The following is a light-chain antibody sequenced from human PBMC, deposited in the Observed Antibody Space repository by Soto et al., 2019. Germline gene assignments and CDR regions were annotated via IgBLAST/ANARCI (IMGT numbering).Light chain of an antibody. V-gene: IGKV1-12*01. CDR3: QQANSFPIT. CDR1: QDILSW. CDR2: ASS. Sequence: DIHMTQSPSSVSASVGDRGTITCRASQDILSWLAWYQQKPGEAPRLLIYASSNLQSGVPSRFSGSGSGTDFPLTISRLQPEDFATYYCQQANSFPITFGPGTRLDIK. J-gene: IGKJ3*01.